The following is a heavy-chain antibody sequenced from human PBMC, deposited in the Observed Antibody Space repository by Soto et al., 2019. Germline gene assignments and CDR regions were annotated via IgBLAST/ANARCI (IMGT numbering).Heavy chain of an antibody. J-gene: IGHJ4*02. CDR3: ARDNSAANGVLDH. CDR2: INPSARSA. V-gene: IGHV1-46*04. D-gene: IGHD1-1*01. CDR1: GYTFTTYG. Sequence: ASVKVSCKTSGYTFTTYGVSWVRQAPGQGLEWMGMINPSARSASYAQKLRGRLTMDRDTSTTTVYMELSRLTFEDTAVYFCARDNSAANGVLDHWGQGTLVTVSS.